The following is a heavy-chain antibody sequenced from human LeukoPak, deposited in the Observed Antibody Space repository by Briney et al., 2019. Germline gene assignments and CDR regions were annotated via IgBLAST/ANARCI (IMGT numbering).Heavy chain of an antibody. CDR1: GYSFTSYW. CDR3: ARQLQLPPSDSYGMDV. D-gene: IGHD1-1*01. V-gene: IGHV5-51*01. CDR2: IYPGDSDT. J-gene: IGHJ6*02. Sequence: GESLKISCKGSGYSFTSYWIGWVRQMPGKGLERMGIIYPGDSDTRYSPSFQGQVTISADKSISTAYLQWSSLKASDTAMYYCARQLQLPPSDSYGMDVWGQGTTVTVSS.